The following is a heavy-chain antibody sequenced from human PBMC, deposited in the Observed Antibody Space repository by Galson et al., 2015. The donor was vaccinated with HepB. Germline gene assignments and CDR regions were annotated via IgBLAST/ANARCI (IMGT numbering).Heavy chain of an antibody. CDR3: ATLIDLWSTYHLDY. J-gene: IGHJ4*02. V-gene: IGHV3-11*01. CDR2: ISGSSSTI. Sequence: SLRLSCAASGFTFSNSYMAWVRQAPGKGLEWFSYISGSSSTIHYADSVKGRFTISRDNAKNSLYLQMNNLRVEDTAVYYCATLIDLWSTYHLDYWGRGTLVTVTS. CDR1: GFTFSNSY. D-gene: IGHD3-3*01.